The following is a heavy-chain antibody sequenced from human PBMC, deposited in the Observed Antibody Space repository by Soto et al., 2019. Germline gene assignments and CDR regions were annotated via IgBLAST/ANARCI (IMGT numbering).Heavy chain of an antibody. V-gene: IGHV3-13*05. J-gene: IGHJ6*02. Sequence: AGSLRLSCAASGFTFSSYDMHWVRQATGKGLEWVSAIGTAGDPYYPGSVKGRFTISRENAKNSLYLQMNSLRAGDTAVYYCARGLYGSGSYGSGMDVWGQGTTVTVSS. D-gene: IGHD3-10*01. CDR1: GFTFSSYD. CDR2: IGTAGDP. CDR3: ARGLYGSGSYGSGMDV.